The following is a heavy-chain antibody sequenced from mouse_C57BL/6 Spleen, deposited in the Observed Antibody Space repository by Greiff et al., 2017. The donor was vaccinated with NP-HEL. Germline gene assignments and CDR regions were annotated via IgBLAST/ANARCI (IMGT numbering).Heavy chain of an antibody. D-gene: IGHD1-1*01. V-gene: IGHV1-76*01. J-gene: IGHJ2*01. CDR1: GYTFTDYY. CDR3: ARRYYGSSLGDYFDY. CDR2: IYPGSGNT. Sequence: QVQLKQSGAELVRPGASVKLSCKASGYTFTDYYINWVKQRPGPGLEWIARIYPGSGNTYYNEKFKGKATLTAEKSSSTAYMQLSSLTSEDSAVYFCARRYYGSSLGDYFDYWGQGTTLTVSS.